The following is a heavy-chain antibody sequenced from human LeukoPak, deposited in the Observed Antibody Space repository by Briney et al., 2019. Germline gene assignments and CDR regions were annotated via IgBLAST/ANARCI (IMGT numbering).Heavy chain of an antibody. V-gene: IGHV4-38-2*02. CDR2: IFHSGSV. Sequence: SETLSLTCIVSGYSISSDYFWGLVRQPPGKGLEWIGSIFHSGSVYYNPSLKSRVTISVDPSKNRFSLKLTSVTAADTAVYYCARTMSWYSRHYQRKGYYYMDVWGKGTTVTVSS. CDR3: ARTMSWYSRHYQRKGYYYMDV. D-gene: IGHD6-13*01. J-gene: IGHJ6*03. CDR1: GYSISSDYF.